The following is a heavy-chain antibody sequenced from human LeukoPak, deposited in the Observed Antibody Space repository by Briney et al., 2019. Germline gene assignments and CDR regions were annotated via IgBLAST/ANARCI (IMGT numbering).Heavy chain of an antibody. CDR2: IYNGGST. Sequence: GGSLRLSCAASGFTVSSNYMSWVRQAPGKGLEWVSVIYNGGSTYYADSVKGRFTISRDNSKNTLYLQMNSLRAEDTAVYYCARDRYDSSGYYLFDYWGQGTLVTVSS. D-gene: IGHD3-22*01. V-gene: IGHV3-53*01. CDR1: GFTVSSNY. CDR3: ARDRYDSSGYYLFDY. J-gene: IGHJ4*02.